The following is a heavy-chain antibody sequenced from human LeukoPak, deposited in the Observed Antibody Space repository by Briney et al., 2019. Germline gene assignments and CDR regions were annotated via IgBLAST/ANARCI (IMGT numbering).Heavy chain of an antibody. CDR1: GGSISSSNW. CDR3: ARHYGP. CDR2: IYHSGST. Sequence: PSETLSLTCAVSGGSISSSNWWSWVRQPPGKGLGWIGEIYHSGSTNYNPSLKSRVTISVDTSKNQFSLKLNSVTAADTAVYYCARHYGPWGQGTLVTVSS. D-gene: IGHD3-16*01. V-gene: IGHV4-4*02. J-gene: IGHJ5*02.